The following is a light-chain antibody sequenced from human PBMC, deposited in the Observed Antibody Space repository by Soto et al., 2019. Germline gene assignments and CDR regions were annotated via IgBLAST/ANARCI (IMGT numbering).Light chain of an antibody. CDR2: NVY. J-gene: IGLJ1*01. Sequence: QSALTQPASVSGSPGQSITISCTGTSSDVGAFNFVSWHQQHPGKAPKLMIYNVYDRPSGVSYRFSGSKYGNTASLTISGLQGEDEADYYCSSCTVSRTYVFGTGTKVTVL. V-gene: IGLV2-14*03. CDR3: SSCTVSRTYV. CDR1: SSDVGAFNF.